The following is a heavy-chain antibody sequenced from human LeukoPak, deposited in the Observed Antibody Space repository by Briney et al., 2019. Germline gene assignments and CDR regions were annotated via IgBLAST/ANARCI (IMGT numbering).Heavy chain of an antibody. CDR2: IYYSGST. CDR3: ATSGEGGHFDY. CDR1: GFTFSSYS. V-gene: IGHV4-30-4*08. Sequence: LRLSCAASGFTFSSYSMNWIRQPPGKGLEWIGYIYYSGSTYYNPSLKSRVTISVDTSKNQFSLKLSSVTAADTAVYYCATSGEGGHFDYWGQGTLVTVSS. D-gene: IGHD3-10*01. J-gene: IGHJ4*02.